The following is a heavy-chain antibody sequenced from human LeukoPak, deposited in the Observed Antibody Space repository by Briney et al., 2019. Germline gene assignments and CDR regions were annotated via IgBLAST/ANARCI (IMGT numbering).Heavy chain of an antibody. Sequence: PPETLSLTCTVSGGSISSYYWSWIRQPPGKGLEWIGYIYYSGSTNYNPSLKSRVTISVDTSKNQFSLKLSSVTAADTAVYYCARAVMTHGAQYDFWSGYYPYYFDYWGQGTLVTVSS. CDR3: ARAVMTHGAQYDFWSGYYPYYFDY. J-gene: IGHJ4*02. D-gene: IGHD3-3*01. CDR1: GGSISSYY. V-gene: IGHV4-59*01. CDR2: IYYSGST.